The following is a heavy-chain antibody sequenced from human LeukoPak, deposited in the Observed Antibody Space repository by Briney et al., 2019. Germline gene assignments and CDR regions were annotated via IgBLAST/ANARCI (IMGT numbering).Heavy chain of an antibody. D-gene: IGHD6-13*01. CDR2: INHSGST. Sequence: PSETLSLTCAVYGGSFSGYYWSWIRQPPGKGLEWIGEINHSGSTNYNPSLKSRATISVDTSRNQFSLKLSSVTAADTAVHFCARGHGPGIATRRGGFDIWGQGTKVTVSS. CDR1: GGSFSGYY. J-gene: IGHJ3*02. CDR3: ARGHGPGIATRRGGFDI. V-gene: IGHV4-34*01.